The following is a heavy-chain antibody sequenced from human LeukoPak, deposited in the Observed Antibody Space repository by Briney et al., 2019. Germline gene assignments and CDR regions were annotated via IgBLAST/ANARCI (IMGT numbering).Heavy chain of an antibody. V-gene: IGHV4-4*07. CDR1: GGSISSYY. Sequence: SQTLSLTCRVSGGSISSYYWSWIRQSAGQGLEWIGRIYFTGTTNYNPSLQSRVTMSVVTSKYQFSLELSSVTAADTAVYCCARGSSSSWYSFDFWGQGTVVTVSS. J-gene: IGHJ3*01. CDR3: ARGSSSSWYSFDF. CDR2: IYFTGTT. D-gene: IGHD6-13*01.